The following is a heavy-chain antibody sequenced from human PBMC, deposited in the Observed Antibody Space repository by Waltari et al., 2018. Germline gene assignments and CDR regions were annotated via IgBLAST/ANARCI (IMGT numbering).Heavy chain of an antibody. J-gene: IGHJ4*02. CDR1: GCTFSSYG. V-gene: IGHV3-33*01. D-gene: IGHD2-21*02. CDR3: ARGTLVTLLDY. Sequence: QVQLVESGGGVVQPGRSLRLSCAASGCTFSSYGMQWVRQAPGKGLEWVAVIWYDGSNKYYADSVKGRFTISRDNSKNTLYLQMNSLRAEDTAVYYCARGTLVTLLDYWGQGTLVTVSS. CDR2: IWYDGSNK.